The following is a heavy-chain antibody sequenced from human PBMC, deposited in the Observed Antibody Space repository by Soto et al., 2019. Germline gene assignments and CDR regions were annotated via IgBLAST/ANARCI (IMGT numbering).Heavy chain of an antibody. CDR1: GGSISSSSYY. CDR2: IYYSGST. J-gene: IGHJ4*02. CDR3: ARRGGYDRGCY. Sequence: QLQLQESGPGLVKPSETLSLTCTVSGGSISSSSYYCDWIRQPPGKGLEWIGTIYYSGSTYYNPSLKIRVTISVDPSKNQFSLNLRSVTAADTAVYYCARRGGYDRGCYWGQGTLVTVSS. D-gene: IGHD5-12*01. V-gene: IGHV4-39*01.